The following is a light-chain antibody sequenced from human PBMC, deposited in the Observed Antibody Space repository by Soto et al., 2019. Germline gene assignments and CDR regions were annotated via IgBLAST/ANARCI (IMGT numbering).Light chain of an antibody. CDR1: SSDVGGYNY. V-gene: IGLV2-14*01. J-gene: IGLJ2*01. Sequence: QSALTQPASVSGSPGQSITISCTGTSSDVGGYNYVSWYQQHPGKAPKLMIYDVSNRPSGVSNRFSGSKSGNTASLTISGVQAEDEADYYCCSYTRSSTGVFGGGTKLTVL. CDR2: DVS. CDR3: CSYTRSSTGV.